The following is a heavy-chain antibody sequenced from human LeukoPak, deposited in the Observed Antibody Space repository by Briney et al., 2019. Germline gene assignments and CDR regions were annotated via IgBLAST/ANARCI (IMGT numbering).Heavy chain of an antibody. V-gene: IGHV3-21*01. J-gene: IGHJ4*02. CDR1: GFTFSSYS. CDR2: ISSSTSYI. Sequence: GGSLRLSCAASGFTFSSYSMNWIRQAPGKGLEWVSPISSSTSYIYYADSVKGRFTISKDNAKNSLYLQMNSLRAEDTAVYYCARAGGSTVSHSDYWGQGTLVTVSS. CDR3: ARAGGSTVSHSDY. D-gene: IGHD4-17*01.